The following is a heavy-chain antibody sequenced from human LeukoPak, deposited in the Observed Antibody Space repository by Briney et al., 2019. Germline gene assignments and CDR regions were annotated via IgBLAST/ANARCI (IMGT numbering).Heavy chain of an antibody. CDR1: GYTFTSYA. CDR3: ARDYSSSANYYMDV. V-gene: IGHV1-3*03. Sequence: GASVKVSCKASGYTFTSYAMHWVRRAPGQRLEWMGWINAGNGNTKYSQEFQGRVTITRDTSASTAYMELSSLRSEDMAVYYCARDYSSSANYYMDVWGKGTTVTVSS. CDR2: INAGNGNT. D-gene: IGHD6-6*01. J-gene: IGHJ6*03.